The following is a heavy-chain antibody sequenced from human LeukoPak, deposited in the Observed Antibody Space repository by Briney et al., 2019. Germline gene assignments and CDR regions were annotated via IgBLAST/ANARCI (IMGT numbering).Heavy chain of an antibody. CDR2: IIPIFGTA. D-gene: IGHD2-21*02. J-gene: IGHJ6*02. Sequence: GASVKVSCKASGGTFSSYAISWVRQAPGQGLEWMGGIIPIFGTANYAQKFQGRVTITADESTSTAYMELSSLRSEDTAVYYCASPAQRGGDSIYGMDVWGQGTTVTVSS. V-gene: IGHV1-69*13. CDR1: GGTFSSYA. CDR3: ASPAQRGGDSIYGMDV.